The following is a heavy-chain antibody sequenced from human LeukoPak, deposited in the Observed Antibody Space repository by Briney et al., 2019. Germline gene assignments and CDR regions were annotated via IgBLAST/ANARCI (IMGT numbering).Heavy chain of an antibody. CDR2: ISSSGSTI. Sequence: GGSLRLSCAASGFTFSSYEMNWVRQAPGKGLKWVSCISSSGSTIYYADSVKGRFTIPRDNAKNSLYLQMNSLRAEDTAVYYCARDDSGYDFATPGGDYWGQGTLVTVSS. V-gene: IGHV3-48*03. D-gene: IGHD5-12*01. CDR1: GFTFSSYE. CDR3: ARDDSGYDFATPGGDY. J-gene: IGHJ4*02.